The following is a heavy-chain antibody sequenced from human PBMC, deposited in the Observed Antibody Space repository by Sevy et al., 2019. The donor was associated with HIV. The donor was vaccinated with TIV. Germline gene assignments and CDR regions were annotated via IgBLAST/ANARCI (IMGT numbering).Heavy chain of an antibody. CDR3: ASDGDYRAGWTVKTYYYYGMDV. D-gene: IGHD4-17*01. J-gene: IGHJ6*02. CDR1: GFTFSSYA. CDR2: ISYDGSNK. Sequence: GGSLRLSCAASGFTFSSYAMHWVRQAPGKGLEWVAVISYDGSNKYYADSVKGRFTISRDNSKKTLYLQMNSLRAEDTAVYYCASDGDYRAGWTVKTYYYYGMDVWGQGTTVTVSS. V-gene: IGHV3-30*04.